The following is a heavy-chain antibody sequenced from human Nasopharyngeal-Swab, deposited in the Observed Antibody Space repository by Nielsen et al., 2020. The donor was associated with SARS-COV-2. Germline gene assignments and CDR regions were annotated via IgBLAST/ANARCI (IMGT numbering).Heavy chain of an antibody. Sequence: GESLKISCAASGFTFSSYSMKWVRQAPGKGLEWVSSISSSSSYIYYADSVKGRFTISRDNAKNSLYLQMNSLSAEDTAVYYCAREGQIFGVVDYYYYGLDVWGQGTTVTVSS. CDR3: AREGQIFGVVDYYYYGLDV. CDR1: GFTFSSYS. CDR2: ISSSSSYI. J-gene: IGHJ6*02. D-gene: IGHD3-3*01. V-gene: IGHV3-21*01.